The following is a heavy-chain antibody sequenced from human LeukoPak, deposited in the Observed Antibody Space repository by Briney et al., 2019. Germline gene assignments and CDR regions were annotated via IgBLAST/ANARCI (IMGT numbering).Heavy chain of an antibody. V-gene: IGHV3-23*01. J-gene: IGHJ4*02. CDR3: ARDRSDYSSSWTRFDS. CDR2: ISGSAGST. D-gene: IGHD6-13*01. Sequence: PGGSLRLSCTASGFTFSSSAMSWVRQAPGKGLEWVSDISGSAGSTYYADSVKGRFTISRDNAKNSLYLQMNSLRAEDTAVYSCARDRSDYSSSWTRFDSWGQGTLVTVSS. CDR1: GFTFSSSA.